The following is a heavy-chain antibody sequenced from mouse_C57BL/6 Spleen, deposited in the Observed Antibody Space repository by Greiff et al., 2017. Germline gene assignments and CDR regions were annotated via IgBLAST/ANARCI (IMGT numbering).Heavy chain of an antibody. CDR2: IYPRSGNT. CDR1: GYTFTSYG. D-gene: IGHD2-4*01. V-gene: IGHV1-81*01. CDR3: AKNEYDRYSMDY. J-gene: IGHJ4*01. Sequence: QVKLQQSGAELARPGASVKLSCKASGYTFTSYGISWVKQRTGKGLEWIGEIYPRSGNTYYNEKFKGKATLAADKASITAYMELRSLTSEDTAVYFCAKNEYDRYSMDYWGQGTSVTVSS.